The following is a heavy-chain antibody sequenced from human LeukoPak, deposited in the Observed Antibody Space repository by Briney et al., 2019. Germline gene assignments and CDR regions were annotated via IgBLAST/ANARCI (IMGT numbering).Heavy chain of an antibody. Sequence: GGSLRLSCGASGFTFSSYWVSGVRQARGKGVEWVANNKQDGREKYYVDSVKGRFTISRDNAKNSLYLQMNSLRAEDTAVYYCAITAMVTPSFDYWGQGTLVTVSS. CDR3: AITAMVTPSFDY. CDR2: NKQDGREK. CDR1: GFTFSSYW. V-gene: IGHV3-7*01. D-gene: IGHD5-18*01. J-gene: IGHJ4*02.